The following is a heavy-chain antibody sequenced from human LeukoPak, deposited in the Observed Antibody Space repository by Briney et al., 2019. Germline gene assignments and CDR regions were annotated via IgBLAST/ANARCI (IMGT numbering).Heavy chain of an antibody. CDR1: GGSIGTYY. D-gene: IGHD3-16*02. J-gene: IGHJ6*03. Sequence: PSETLSLTCIVSGGSIGTYYWSWIRQSPGKGLEWIGYIYVTGSARYNPYLQSRVTISVDTSRNQFFLKMSSVTAADTAVYYCARHIGGGIEDMDVWGTGTKVTVSS. CDR3: ARHIGGGIEDMDV. V-gene: IGHV4-59*08. CDR2: IYVTGSA.